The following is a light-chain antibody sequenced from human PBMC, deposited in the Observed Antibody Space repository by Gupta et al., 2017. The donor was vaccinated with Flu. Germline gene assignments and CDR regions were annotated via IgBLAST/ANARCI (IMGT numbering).Light chain of an antibody. CDR1: QSVSSSY. V-gene: IGKV3D-7*01. Sequence: PGERVTLSCRASQSVSSSYLTWYQQKPGQAPRLLIYGASTRDTSIPARFSGGGSGKDFTLTISSRQQEDFAGYYSQQNKNLPLYIFGQGTKLDIK. J-gene: IGKJ2*01. CDR3: QQNKNLPLYI. CDR2: GAS.